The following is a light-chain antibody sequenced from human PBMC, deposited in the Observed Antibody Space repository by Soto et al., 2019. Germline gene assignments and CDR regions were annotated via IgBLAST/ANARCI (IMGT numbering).Light chain of an antibody. CDR3: QTWGTGRASVV. CDR1: SGHSNYA. CDR2: VNSGGSH. Sequence: QLVLTQSPSASASLGASVKLTCTLSSGHSNYAIAWHQQQPETGPRYLMKVNSGGSHIKGDGIPDRFSGSSSGAERYLFISRLQSEDEADYYWQTWGTGRASVVFGGGTQLTVL. J-gene: IGLJ7*01. V-gene: IGLV4-69*01.